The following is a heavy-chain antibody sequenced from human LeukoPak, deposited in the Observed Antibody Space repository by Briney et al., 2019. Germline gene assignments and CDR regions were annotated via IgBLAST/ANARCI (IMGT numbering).Heavy chain of an antibody. Sequence: GGSLRLSCAASGFTFSSYAMSWVRQAPGKGLEWVATISGGGAGTYYADSVKGRFTISRDNSKNTLYLQMNSLRAEDTALYYCAKTMGSSWLFDYWGQGTLVTVSS. J-gene: IGHJ4*02. CDR2: ISGGGAGT. D-gene: IGHD6-6*01. V-gene: IGHV3-23*01. CDR1: GFTFSSYA. CDR3: AKTMGSSWLFDY.